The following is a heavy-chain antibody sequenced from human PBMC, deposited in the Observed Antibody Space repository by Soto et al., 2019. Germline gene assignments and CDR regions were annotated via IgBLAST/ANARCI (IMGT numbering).Heavy chain of an antibody. V-gene: IGHV4-59*08. CDR3: ARHWWLYSGYDYSEPYYFDY. CDR1: GGSISSYY. Sequence: ASETLSLTCTVSGGSISSYYWSWIRQPPGKGLEWIGYIYYSGSTNYNPSLKSRVTISVDTSKNQFSLKLSSVTAADTAVYYCARHWWLYSGYDYSEPYYFDYWGQGTLVTVSS. D-gene: IGHD5-12*01. J-gene: IGHJ4*02. CDR2: IYYSGST.